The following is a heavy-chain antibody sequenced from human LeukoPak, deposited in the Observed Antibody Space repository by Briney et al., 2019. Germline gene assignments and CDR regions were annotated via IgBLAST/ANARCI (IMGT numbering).Heavy chain of an antibody. V-gene: IGHV1-18*01. D-gene: IGHD5-12*01. J-gene: IGHJ4*02. CDR2: ISAYNGNT. Sequence: GASVKVSCKASGYTFTSYGISWVRQAPGQGLEWMGWISAYNGNTNSAQKLQGRVTMTTDTSTSTAYMELRSLKSEDTAVYYCARDPLYSGYDYDFDYWGQGTLVTVSS. CDR1: GYTFTSYG. CDR3: ARDPLYSGYDYDFDY.